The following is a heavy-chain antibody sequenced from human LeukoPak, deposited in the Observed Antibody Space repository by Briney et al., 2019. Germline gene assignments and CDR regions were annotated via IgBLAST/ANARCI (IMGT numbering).Heavy chain of an antibody. V-gene: IGHV4-4*02. Sequence: PSETLSLTCAVSGGSISSSNWWSWVRQPPGKGLEWIGEIYHSGSTNYNPSLKSRVTISVDKSKNQFSLKLSSVTAADTAVYYCASLNVDTSCPGDYWGQGTLVTVSS. CDR2: IYHSGST. CDR1: GGSISSSNW. J-gene: IGHJ4*02. D-gene: IGHD2-2*01. CDR3: ASLNVDTSCPGDY.